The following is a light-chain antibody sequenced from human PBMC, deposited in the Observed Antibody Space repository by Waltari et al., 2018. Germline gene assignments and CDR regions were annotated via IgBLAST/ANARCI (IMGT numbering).Light chain of an antibody. Sequence: QTVVTQEPSFSVSPGGTVTPTCGLSSSSVSPSYYPRWYQQTPGQAPRTLIYNTNTRSSGVPDRFSGSILGNKAALTITGAQADDECDYYCVLYMGRGIRVFGGGTKLTVL. J-gene: IGLJ2*01. V-gene: IGLV8-61*01. CDR1: SSSVSPSYY. CDR3: VLYMGRGIRV. CDR2: NTN.